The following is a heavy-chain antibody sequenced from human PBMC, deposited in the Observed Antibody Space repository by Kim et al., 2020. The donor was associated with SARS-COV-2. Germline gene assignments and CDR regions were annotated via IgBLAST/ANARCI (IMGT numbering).Heavy chain of an antibody. CDR2: ISGDGGST. CDR1: GFTFDDYA. D-gene: IGHD5-18*01. V-gene: IGHV3-43*02. Sequence: GGSLRLSCAASGFTFDDYAMHWVRQAPGKGLEWVSLISGDGGSTYYADSVKGRFTISRDNSKNSLYLQMNSLRTEDTALYYCAILGGGYSYGFDYWCQGTLVTVSS. J-gene: IGHJ4*02. CDR3: AILGGGYSYGFDY.